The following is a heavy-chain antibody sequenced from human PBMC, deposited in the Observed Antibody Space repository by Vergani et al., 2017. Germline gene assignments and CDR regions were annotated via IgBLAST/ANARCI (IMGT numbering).Heavy chain of an antibody. V-gene: IGHV5-10-1*03. CDR1: GYSFTSYW. CDR3: ARVGWSYYDSSGYYYAPGGWFDP. CDR2: FHPSDSYT. J-gene: IGHJ5*02. D-gene: IGHD3-22*01. Sequence: EVQLVQSGAEVKKPGESLRISCKGSGYSFTSYWISCVRQIPGKGLEWMGRFHPSDSYTNYSPSFQGHVTISADKSISTAYLQWSSLKASDTAMYYCARVGWSYYDSSGYYYAPGGWFDPWGQGTLVTVSS.